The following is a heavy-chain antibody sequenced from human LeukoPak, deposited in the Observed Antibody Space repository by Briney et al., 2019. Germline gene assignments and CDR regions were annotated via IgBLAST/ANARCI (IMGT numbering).Heavy chain of an antibody. V-gene: IGHV3-48*04. CDR3: ARIRGPTVYTYYMDV. D-gene: IGHD4-17*01. Sequence: GQSLRLSCAASGFTFRGHGMNWVRQAPGKGLEWVSYISPGSTTIHYAESVQGRFTVSRDDAKNSLYLQVNSLSAEDTAVYYCARIRGPTVYTYYMDVWGKGTTVTVSS. CDR2: ISPGSTTI. CDR1: GFTFRGHG. J-gene: IGHJ6*03.